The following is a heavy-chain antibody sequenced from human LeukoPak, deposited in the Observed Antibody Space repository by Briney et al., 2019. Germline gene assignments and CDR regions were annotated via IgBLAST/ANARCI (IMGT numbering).Heavy chain of an antibody. J-gene: IGHJ4*02. CDR3: AKDIGLYPYTVTTGPSFDY. V-gene: IGHV3-43*01. D-gene: IGHD4-17*01. Sequence: GGSLRLSCAASGFTFDDYTMHWVRQAPEKGLEWVSLISWDGGSTYFADSVKGRFTISRDNSKNSLYLQMNSLRTEDTALYYCAKDIGLYPYTVTTGPSFDYWGRGTLVTVSS. CDR2: ISWDGGST. CDR1: GFTFDDYT.